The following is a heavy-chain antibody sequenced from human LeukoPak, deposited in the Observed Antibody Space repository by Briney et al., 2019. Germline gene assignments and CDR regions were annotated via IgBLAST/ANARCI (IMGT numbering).Heavy chain of an antibody. CDR2: ISAYNGNT. D-gene: IGHD1-26*01. CDR3: ARVRGYSGSSLGAYIDY. J-gene: IGHJ4*02. V-gene: IGHV1-18*01. CDR1: GYTFTSCG. Sequence: HRASVKVSCKASGYTFTSCGISWVRQAPGQGLEWMGWISAYNGNTNYAQKLRGRVTMTTDTSTSTAYMELRSLRSDDTAVYYCARVRGYSGSSLGAYIDYWGQGTLVTVSS.